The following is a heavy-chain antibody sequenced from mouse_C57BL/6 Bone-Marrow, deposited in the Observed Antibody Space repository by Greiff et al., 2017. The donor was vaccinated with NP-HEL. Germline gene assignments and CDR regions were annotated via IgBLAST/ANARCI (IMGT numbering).Heavy chain of an antibody. J-gene: IGHJ1*03. V-gene: IGHV1-59*01. D-gene: IGHD2-4*01. Sequence: QVQLQQPGAELVRPGTSVKLSCKASGYTFTSYWMHWVKQRPGQGLEWIGVIDPSDSYTNYNQKFKGKATLTVDTSSSTAYMQLSSLTSEDSAVYYCARSGLEGPYDYARTDWYFDVWGTGTTVTVSS. CDR1: GYTFTSYW. CDR3: ARSGLEGPYDYARTDWYFDV. CDR2: IDPSDSYT.